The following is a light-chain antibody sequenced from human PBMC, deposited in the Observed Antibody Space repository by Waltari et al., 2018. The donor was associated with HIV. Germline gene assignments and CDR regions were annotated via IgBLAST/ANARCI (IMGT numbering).Light chain of an antibody. CDR3: HVWDSNTEI. CDR2: RDA. CDR1: NIGTKN. J-gene: IGLJ1*01. Sequence: SYEVTQPLSVSVALGQTATITCGGTNIGTKNWPWYRQKQGQAPVLVIYRDANRPSGVPERFSGSNSGNTATLTISRAQAGDEADYYCHVWDSNTEIFGTGTKVTVL. V-gene: IGLV3-9*01.